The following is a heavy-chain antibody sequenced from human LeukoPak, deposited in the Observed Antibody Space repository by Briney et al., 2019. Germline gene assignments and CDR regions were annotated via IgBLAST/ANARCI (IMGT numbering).Heavy chain of an antibody. D-gene: IGHD3-16*01. J-gene: IGHJ6*03. V-gene: IGHV3-23*01. CDR2: ISGSGGST. CDR1: GFTFSGYA. Sequence: GGSLRLSCAASGFTFSGYAMSWVRQAPGKGLEWVSAISGSGGSTYYADSVKGRFTISRDNSKNTLYLQMNSLRAEDTAVYYCANGGYYYYYMDVWGKGTTVTVSS. CDR3: ANGGYYYYYMDV.